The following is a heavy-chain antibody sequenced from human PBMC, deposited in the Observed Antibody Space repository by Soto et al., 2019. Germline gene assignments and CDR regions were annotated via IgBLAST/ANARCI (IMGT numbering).Heavy chain of an antibody. V-gene: IGHV3-30-3*01. Sequence: QVQLVESGGGVVQPGRSLRLSCAASGLTFRNYAMHWVRQAPGKGLEWVAVISYGGSNKYYADSVKGRFTISRDNSKNTLYLQMNGLRAEDAAVYYCARDLHCGGDCSGSYFDAWGQGTLVTVSS. D-gene: IGHD2-21*02. CDR2: ISYGGSNK. J-gene: IGHJ4*02. CDR3: ARDLHCGGDCSGSYFDA. CDR1: GLTFRNYA.